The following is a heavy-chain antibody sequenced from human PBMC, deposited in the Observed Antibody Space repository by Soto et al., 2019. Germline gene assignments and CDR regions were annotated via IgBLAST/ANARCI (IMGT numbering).Heavy chain of an antibody. CDR1: GGSISSSSYY. CDR2: IYYSGST. CDR3: ARQASGSYTDFDY. Sequence: SETLSLTCTVSGGSISSSSYYWGWIRQPPGKGLEWIGSIYYSGSTYYNPSLKSRVSISVDTSKNQFSLKLSSVTAADTAVYYCARQASGSYTDFDYWGQGTLVTVSS. J-gene: IGHJ4*02. D-gene: IGHD3-10*01. V-gene: IGHV4-39*01.